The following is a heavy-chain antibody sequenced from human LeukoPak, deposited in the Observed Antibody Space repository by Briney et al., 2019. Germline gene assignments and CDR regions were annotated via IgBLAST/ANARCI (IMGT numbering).Heavy chain of an antibody. CDR3: ARSEAAQRMWFDY. D-gene: IGHD2-15*01. Sequence: PSETLSLTCTVSGGSISSGGYYWSWIRQHPGKGLEWIGYIYYSGSTYYNPSLKSRVTISVDTSKNQFSLKLSSVTAADTAVYYCARSEAAQRMWFDYWGQGTLVTVSS. J-gene: IGHJ4*02. CDR1: GGSISSGGYY. CDR2: IYYSGST. V-gene: IGHV4-31*03.